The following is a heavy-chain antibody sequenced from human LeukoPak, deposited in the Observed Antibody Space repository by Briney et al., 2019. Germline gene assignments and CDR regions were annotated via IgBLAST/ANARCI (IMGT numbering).Heavy chain of an antibody. Sequence: PGGSLRLSCAASGFTFDDYAMHWVRQAPGKGLEWVSLISGDGGSTYYADSVKGRFTISRDNSKNSLYLQMNSLRTEDTALYYCAKVFLRYPNGAFDIWGQGTMVTVSS. CDR1: GFTFDDYA. CDR3: AKVFLRYPNGAFDI. V-gene: IGHV3-43*02. CDR2: ISGDGGST. J-gene: IGHJ3*02. D-gene: IGHD2-8*01.